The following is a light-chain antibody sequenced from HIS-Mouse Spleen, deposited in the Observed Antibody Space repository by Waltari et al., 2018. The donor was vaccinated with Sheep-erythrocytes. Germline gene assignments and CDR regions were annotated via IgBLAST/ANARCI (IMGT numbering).Light chain of an antibody. CDR3: QSYDSSNQGV. CDR1: SGSIASNY. J-gene: IGLJ3*02. Sequence: NFMLTQPHSVSESPGKTVTISCTRSSGSIASNYVQWYQQRPGSAPTTVIYGDNQRPSGVTDRFSGSIDSSSNSASLTISGLKTEDEADYYCQSYDSSNQGVFGGGTKLTVL. CDR2: GDN. V-gene: IGLV6-57*04.